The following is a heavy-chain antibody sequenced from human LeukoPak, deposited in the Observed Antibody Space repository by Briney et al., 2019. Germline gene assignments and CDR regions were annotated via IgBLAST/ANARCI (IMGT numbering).Heavy chain of an antibody. J-gene: IGHJ6*02. D-gene: IGHD3-3*01. CDR2: IYYSGST. CDR1: GGSISSSSYS. Sequence: SETLSLTCTVSGGSISSSSYSWGWIRQPPGKGLEWIGSIYYSGSTYYNPSLKSRVTISVDTSKNQFSLKLSSVTAADTAVYYCARLRFLATTYYYYGMDVWGQGTTVTVSS. CDR3: ARLRFLATTYYYYGMDV. V-gene: IGHV4-39*01.